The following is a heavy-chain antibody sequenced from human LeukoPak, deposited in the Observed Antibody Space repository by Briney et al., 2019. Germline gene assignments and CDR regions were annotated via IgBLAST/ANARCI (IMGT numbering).Heavy chain of an antibody. CDR3: ARGGRYYGSGSSHMDV. J-gene: IGHJ6*03. CDR2: INPNSGGT. CDR1: GYSFTNYD. D-gene: IGHD3-10*01. Sequence: ASVKVSCKASGYSFTNYDINWVRQATGQGLEWMGWINPNSGGTNYAQKFQGRVTMTRDTSISTAYMELSRLRSEDTAVYYCARGGRYYGSGSSHMDVWGKGTTVTVSS. V-gene: IGHV1-2*02.